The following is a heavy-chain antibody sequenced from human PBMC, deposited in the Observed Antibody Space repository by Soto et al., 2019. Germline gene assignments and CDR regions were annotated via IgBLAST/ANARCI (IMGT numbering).Heavy chain of an antibody. V-gene: IGHV1-2*02. CDR1: GYTFTGYY. CDR3: ARDRGIVATMFDPGPAF. Sequence: ASVKVSCKASGYTFTGYYMHWVRQAPGQGLEWMGWINPNSGGTNYAQKFQGRVTMTRDTSISTAYMELSRLRSDDTAVYYCARDRGIVATMFDPGPAFWGQGTLVTVYS. CDR2: INPNSGGT. J-gene: IGHJ4*02. D-gene: IGHD5-12*01.